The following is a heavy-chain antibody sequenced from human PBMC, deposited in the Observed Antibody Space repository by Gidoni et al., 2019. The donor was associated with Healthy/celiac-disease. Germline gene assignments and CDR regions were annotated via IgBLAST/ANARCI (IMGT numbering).Heavy chain of an antibody. J-gene: IGHJ4*02. CDR2: IIPIFGTP. V-gene: IGHV1-69*01. CDR3: ARGDSSGSLYTY. D-gene: IGHD6-19*01. Sequence: QLQLVQSGAEVKKPGSSVKVSCQASGGPFSNSAISWVRQAPGQGLEWMGGIIPIFGTPNYSQKFQGRVTITADDSTSTAYMELSSLRSDDTAVYYCARGDSSGSLYTYWGQGTLVTVSS. CDR1: GGPFSNSA.